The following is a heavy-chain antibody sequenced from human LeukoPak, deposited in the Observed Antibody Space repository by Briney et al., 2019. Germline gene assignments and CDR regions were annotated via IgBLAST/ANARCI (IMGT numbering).Heavy chain of an antibody. V-gene: IGHV4-59*01. CDR2: IYYSGST. CDR1: GCSISSYY. CDR3: ARVVDGGGYYYYMDV. Sequence: PSETLSLTCTVSGCSISSYYWSWIRQPPGKGLEWIGYIYYSGSTNYNPSLKSRVTISVDTSKNQFSLKLSSVTAADTAVYYCARVVDGGGYYYYMDVWGKGTTVTVSS. J-gene: IGHJ6*03. D-gene: IGHD3-16*01.